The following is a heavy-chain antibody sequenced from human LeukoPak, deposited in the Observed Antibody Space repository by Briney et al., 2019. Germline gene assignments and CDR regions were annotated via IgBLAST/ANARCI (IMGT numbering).Heavy chain of an antibody. D-gene: IGHD3-22*01. CDR2: IYSSGST. Sequence: SETLSLTCSVSGGSISNYYWSWIRQPPGKGLEWIGYIYSSGSTNYNPSLKSRVTISVDTSKNQFSLKLSSVTAADTAVYYCARDSSGTKGYYFDYWGQGTTVTVSS. J-gene: IGHJ4*03. CDR3: ARDSSGTKGYYFDY. V-gene: IGHV4-59*01. CDR1: GGSISNYY.